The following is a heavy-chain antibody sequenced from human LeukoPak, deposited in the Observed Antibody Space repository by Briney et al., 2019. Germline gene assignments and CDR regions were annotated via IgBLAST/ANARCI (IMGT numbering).Heavy chain of an antibody. D-gene: IGHD4-11*01. CDR3: ARQEPDYPFDY. V-gene: IGHV4-30-2*01. Sequence: SETLSLTCTVSGGSISSSSYYWSWIRQPPGKGLEWIGYIYHSGSTYYNPSLKSRVTISVDRSKNQFSLKLSSVTAADTAVYYCARQEPDYPFDYWGQGTLVTVSS. CDR2: IYHSGST. CDR1: GGSISSSSYY. J-gene: IGHJ4*02.